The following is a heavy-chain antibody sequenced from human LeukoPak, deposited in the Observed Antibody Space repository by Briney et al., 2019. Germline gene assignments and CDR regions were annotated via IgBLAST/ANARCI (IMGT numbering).Heavy chain of an antibody. V-gene: IGHV3-53*05. CDR2: IYSGGST. CDR1: GFTVSSNY. CDR3: AKDFSSGYYPGYYFDY. J-gene: IGHJ4*02. Sequence: GGSLRLSCAASGFTVSSNYMSWVRQAPGKGLEWVSVIYSGGSTYYADSVKGRFTISRDNSKNTLYLQMNSLRAEDTAVYYCAKDFSSGYYPGYYFDYWGQGTLVTVSS. D-gene: IGHD3-22*01.